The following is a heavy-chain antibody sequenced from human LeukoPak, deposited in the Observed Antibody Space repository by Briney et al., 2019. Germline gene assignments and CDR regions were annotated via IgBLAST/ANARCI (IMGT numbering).Heavy chain of an antibody. CDR2: ISYDGSKK. Sequence: PGRSLRPSCAASLFTYSNFPMHWVRQAPGKGLEWVTLISYDGSKKSYADSVKGRFTISRDNSKNTLYLQMNSLRAEDTAVYYCAREGYYAFDYWGQGTLVTVSS. V-gene: IGHV3-30-3*01. D-gene: IGHD3-22*01. J-gene: IGHJ4*02. CDR3: AREGYYAFDY. CDR1: LFTYSNFP.